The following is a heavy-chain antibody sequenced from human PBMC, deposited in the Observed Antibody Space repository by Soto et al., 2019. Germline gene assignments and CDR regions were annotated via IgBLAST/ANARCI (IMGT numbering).Heavy chain of an antibody. J-gene: IGHJ5*02. D-gene: IGHD3-10*02. CDR2: IDAGNGNT. V-gene: IGHV1-3*01. CDR1: GYSFTTYA. CDR3: GRDQSGIGYYVDWFDP. Sequence: GASVKVSCKASGYSFTTYALHWVRQAPGQRLEWMAWIDAGNGNTKYSQKFQGRVTFTRDTAATTVNMELTSLTSEDTAIYYCGRDQSGIGYYVDWFDPWGQGTLVTVSS.